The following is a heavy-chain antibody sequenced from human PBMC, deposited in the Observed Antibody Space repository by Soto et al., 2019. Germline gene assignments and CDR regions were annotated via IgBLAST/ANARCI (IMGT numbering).Heavy chain of an antibody. D-gene: IGHD3-9*01. CDR1: GGSFSGYY. V-gene: IGHV4-34*01. J-gene: IGHJ6*02. CDR2: INHSGST. CDR3: ARRGYDILTGYYGGYYGMDV. Sequence: PSETLSLTCAVYGGSFSGYYWSWIRQPPGKGLEWIGEINHSGSTNYNPSFKSRVTISVDTSKNQFSLKLSSVTAADTAVYYCARRGYDILTGYYGGYYGMDVWGRGTTVTVSS.